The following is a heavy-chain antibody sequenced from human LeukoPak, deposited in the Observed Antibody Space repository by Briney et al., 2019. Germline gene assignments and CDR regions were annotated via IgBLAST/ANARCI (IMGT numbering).Heavy chain of an antibody. V-gene: IGHV1-18*01. J-gene: IGHJ5*02. CDR2: ISAYNGNT. CDR1: GYTFTSHG. Sequence: ASVKVSCKASGYTFTSHGISWVRQAPGQGLEWMGWISAYNGNTNYAQKLQGRVTMTTDTSTSTAYMELRSLRSDDTAVYYCARAVAGLVSRWFDPWGQGTLVTVSS. CDR3: ARAVAGLVSRWFDP. D-gene: IGHD6-19*01.